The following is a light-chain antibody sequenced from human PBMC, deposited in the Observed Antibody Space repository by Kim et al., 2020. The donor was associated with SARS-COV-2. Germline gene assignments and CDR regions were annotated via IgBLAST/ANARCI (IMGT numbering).Light chain of an antibody. Sequence: SYELTQPSSVSVFPGQTAIITCSGDVLARKYARWFQQTPVQAPVLIIYKDNERPSGIPERFSGSSSGTTVTLTISGAQVEDEADYYCYSATDNNLVFGGGTQLTVL. V-gene: IGLV3-27*01. J-gene: IGLJ3*02. CDR2: KDN. CDR3: YSATDNNLV. CDR1: VLARKY.